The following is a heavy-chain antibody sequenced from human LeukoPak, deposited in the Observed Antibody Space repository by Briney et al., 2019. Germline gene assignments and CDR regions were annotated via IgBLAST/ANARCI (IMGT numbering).Heavy chain of an antibody. D-gene: IGHD3-3*01. V-gene: IGHV4-39*01. J-gene: IGHJ4*02. Sequence: SETLSLTCTVSGVSISSSSYYWGWIRQPPGKGLEWIGSIYYSGSTYYNPSLKSRVTISVDTSKNQFSLKLSSVTAADTAVYYCARRLARVDWGQGTLVTVSS. CDR2: IYYSGST. CDR1: GVSISSSSYY. CDR3: ARRLARVD.